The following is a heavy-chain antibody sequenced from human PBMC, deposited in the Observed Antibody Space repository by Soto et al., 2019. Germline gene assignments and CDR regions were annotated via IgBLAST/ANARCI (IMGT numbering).Heavy chain of an antibody. CDR3: ARRAYYYDSSGYQVEVIYYFDY. Sequence: PGESLKISCKGSGYSFTSYWIGWVRQMPGKGLEWMGIIYPGDSDTRYSPSFQGQVTISADKSISTAYLQWSSLKASDTAMYYCARRAYYYDSSGYQVEVIYYFDYWGQGPLVTVSS. CDR2: IYPGDSDT. CDR1: GYSFTSYW. J-gene: IGHJ4*02. D-gene: IGHD3-22*01. V-gene: IGHV5-51*01.